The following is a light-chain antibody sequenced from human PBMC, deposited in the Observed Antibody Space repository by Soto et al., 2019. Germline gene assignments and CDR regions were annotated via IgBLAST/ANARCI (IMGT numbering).Light chain of an antibody. CDR1: SMVVGGYYY. Sequence: SVLTQPRSLSGSPIQTVSISCTGTSMVVGGYYYVTRYHHHPGKAPILMIYDVSKRPSGVPDRFAGSKASNPASLHISGLQAEEESDYYCCSYAGSYTWVCGTGTKVTV. J-gene: IGLJ1*01. CDR2: DVS. V-gene: IGLV2-11*01. CDR3: CSYAGSYTWV.